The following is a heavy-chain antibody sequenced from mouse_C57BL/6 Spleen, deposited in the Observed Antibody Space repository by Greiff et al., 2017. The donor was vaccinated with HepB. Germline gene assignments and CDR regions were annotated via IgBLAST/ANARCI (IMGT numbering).Heavy chain of an antibody. V-gene: IGHV14-4*01. D-gene: IGHD1-1*01. CDR1: GFNIKDDY. CDR3: TYYYYGSSYRYFDV. Sequence: EVKLMESGAELVRPGASVKLSCTASGFNIKDDYMHWVKQRPEQGLEWIGWIDPENGDTEYASKFQGKATITADTSSNTAYLQLSSLTSEDTAVYYCTYYYYGSSYRYFDVWGTGTTVTVSS. J-gene: IGHJ1*03. CDR2: IDPENGDT.